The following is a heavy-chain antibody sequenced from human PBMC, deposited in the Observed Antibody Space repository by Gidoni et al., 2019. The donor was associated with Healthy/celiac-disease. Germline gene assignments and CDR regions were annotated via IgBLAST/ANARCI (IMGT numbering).Heavy chain of an antibody. J-gene: IGHJ6*02. CDR1: GGSISSGGYY. CDR2: IYYSGST. D-gene: IGHD2-21*01. CDR3: ARCGGDQEYYYYYGMDV. V-gene: IGHV4-31*03. Sequence: QVQLQESGPGLVKPSQTLSLTCTVSGGSISSGGYYWSWIRQHPGKGLEWIGYIYYSGSTYYNPSLKSRVTISVDTSKNQFSLKLSSVTAADTAVYYCARCGGDQEYYYYYGMDVWGQGTTVTVSS.